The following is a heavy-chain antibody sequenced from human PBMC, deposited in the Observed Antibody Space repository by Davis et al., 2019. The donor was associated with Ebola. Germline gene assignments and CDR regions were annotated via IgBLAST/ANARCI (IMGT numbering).Heavy chain of an antibody. Sequence: SQTLSLTCAIPGDSVSCNSAAWNWIRQSPSRGLEWLGRTYYRSTWYNDYAVSVKSRITINPDTSKNQFSMQLKSGTHENTAVYYCARTDIAARRVYDYWGQGTLVTVSS. J-gene: IGHJ4*02. CDR2: TYYRSTWYN. D-gene: IGHD6-6*01. V-gene: IGHV6-1*01. CDR1: GDSVSCNSAA. CDR3: ARTDIAARRVYDY.